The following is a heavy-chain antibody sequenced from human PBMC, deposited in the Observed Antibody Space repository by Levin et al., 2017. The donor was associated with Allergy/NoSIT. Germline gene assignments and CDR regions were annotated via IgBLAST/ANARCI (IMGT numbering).Heavy chain of an antibody. CDR1: GFNFRDSA. J-gene: IGHJ4*02. CDR2: ISASGRKT. CDR3: AQGREDYDFWSGNPLMFFGL. V-gene: IGHV3-23*01. D-gene: IGHD3-3*01. Sequence: QPGGSLRLSCAASGFNFRDSAMSWVRQAPGKGLEWVSGISASGRKTYSTDSVEGRFTISRDNSKNTLYLQMNSLRAEDTALYFCAQGREDYDFWSGNPLMFFGLWGQGTRVTVSS.